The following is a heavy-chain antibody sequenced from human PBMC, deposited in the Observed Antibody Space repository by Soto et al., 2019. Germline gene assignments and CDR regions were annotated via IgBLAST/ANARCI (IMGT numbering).Heavy chain of an antibody. CDR1: GFTFSRDA. CDR2: IWNDGSNE. CDR3: VSDAADSGYACDI. D-gene: IGHD6-25*01. J-gene: IGHJ3*02. V-gene: IGHV3-33*01. Sequence: QLVESGGGVVQPGRSLRLSCAASGFTFSRDAMHWVRQAPGKGLEWVAFIWNDGSNEYYADSVKDRGIISRDNSENPVDLQMNSLRGEDTAAYFCVSDAADSGYACDIWGQGTMVTVSS.